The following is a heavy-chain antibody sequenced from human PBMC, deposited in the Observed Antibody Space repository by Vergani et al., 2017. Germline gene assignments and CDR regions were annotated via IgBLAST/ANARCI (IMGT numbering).Heavy chain of an antibody. V-gene: IGHV3-9*01. CDR3: AKSPAVPDYFDY. CDR2: ISWNSGSI. Sequence: EVQLVESGGGLVQPGRSLRLSCAASGFTFDDYAMHWVRQAPGKGLEWVSGISWNSGSIGYADSVKGRFTISRDNAKNSLYLQMNSLRAEDTALYYCAKSPAVPDYFDYWGQGTLVTVSP. CDR1: GFTFDDYA. D-gene: IGHD2-2*01. J-gene: IGHJ4*02.